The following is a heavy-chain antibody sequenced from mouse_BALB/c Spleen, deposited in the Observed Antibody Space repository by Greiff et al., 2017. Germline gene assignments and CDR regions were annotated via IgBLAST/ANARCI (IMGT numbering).Heavy chain of an antibody. J-gene: IGHJ2*01. D-gene: IGHD2-4*01. CDR2: ISSGGST. CDR1: GFTFSSYA. CDR3: ARKGGRITTGFDY. V-gene: IGHV5-6-5*01. Sequence: EVKVVESGGGLVKPGGSLKLSCAASGFTFSSYAMSWVRQTPEKRLEWVASISSGGSTYYPDSVKGRFTISRDNARNILYLQMSSLRSEDTAMYYCARKGGRITTGFDYWGQGTTLTVSS.